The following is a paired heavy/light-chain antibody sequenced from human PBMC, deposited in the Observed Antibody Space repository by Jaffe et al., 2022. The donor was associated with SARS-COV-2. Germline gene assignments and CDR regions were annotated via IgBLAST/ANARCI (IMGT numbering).Heavy chain of an antibody. CDR1: GDSITSGHW. CDR2: VYHSGAT. V-gene: IGHV4-4*02. CDR3: AAFNNWFDP. Sequence: QVHLQESGPGLVKPLGTLSLTCGVSGDSITSGHWWSWVRQPPGKGLEWIGEVYHSGATSYNPSLKSRVTISVDKSRNQFSLSLSFVTAADTAIYYCAAFNNWFDPWGQGILVTVSS. D-gene: IGHD3-16*01. J-gene: IGHJ5*02.
Light chain of an antibody. V-gene: IGKV1-39*01. J-gene: IGKJ2*01. CDR2: AAS. Sequence: DIQMTQSPSSLSASVGDRVTITCRASQTIGVSLNWYQQKPGKAPKIVIHAASSLQTGVPTRFSGSGSGTDFTLTISSLQPEDFATYYCQQSHSTLFTFGQGTQVEIK. CDR3: QQSHSTLFT. CDR1: QTIGVS.